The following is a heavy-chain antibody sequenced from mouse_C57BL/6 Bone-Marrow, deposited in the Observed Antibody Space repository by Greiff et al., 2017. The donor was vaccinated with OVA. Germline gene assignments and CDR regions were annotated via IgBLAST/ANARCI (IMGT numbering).Heavy chain of an antibody. CDR3: ARGQLRLRYYFDY. CDR1: GYTFTSYW. J-gene: IGHJ2*01. CDR2: IYPSDSET. V-gene: IGHV1-61*01. D-gene: IGHD3-2*02. Sequence: VQLQQPGAELVRPGSSVKLSCKASGYTFTSYWMDWVKQRPGQGLEWIGNIYPSDSETHYNQKFKDKATLTVDKSSSTAYMQLSSLTSEDSAVYYCARGQLRLRYYFDYWGQGTTLTVSS.